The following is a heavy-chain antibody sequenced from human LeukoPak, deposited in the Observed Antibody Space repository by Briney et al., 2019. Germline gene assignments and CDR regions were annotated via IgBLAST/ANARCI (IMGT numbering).Heavy chain of an antibody. CDR3: ARRGDTALAGGYFDS. V-gene: IGHV4-39*01. J-gene: IGHJ4*02. CDR2: IYYSGSS. Sequence: SETLSLTCTVSGGSIGTNVYFWGWIRQSPGKGLEWIGNIYYSGSSYSSPSLRSRVAISVDTSKSQFSLQLSSVTAADTAVYYCARRGDTALAGGYFDSWGQGTLVTVSS. CDR1: GGSIGTNVYF. D-gene: IGHD5-18*01.